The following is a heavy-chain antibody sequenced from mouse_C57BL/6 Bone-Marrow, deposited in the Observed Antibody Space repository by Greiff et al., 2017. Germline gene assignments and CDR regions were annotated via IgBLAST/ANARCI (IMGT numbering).Heavy chain of an antibody. D-gene: IGHD1-1*01. CDR2: ISSGGSYT. CDR1: GFTFSSYG. V-gene: IGHV5-6*01. CDR3: ARIIYYYGSNYAMDY. Sequence: EVKLQQSGGDLVKPGGSLKLSCAASGFTFSSYGMSWVRQTPDKRLEWVATISSGGSYTYYPDSVKGRFTISRDNAKNTLYLQMSSLKSEDTAMYYCARIIYYYGSNYAMDYWGQGTSVTVSS. J-gene: IGHJ4*01.